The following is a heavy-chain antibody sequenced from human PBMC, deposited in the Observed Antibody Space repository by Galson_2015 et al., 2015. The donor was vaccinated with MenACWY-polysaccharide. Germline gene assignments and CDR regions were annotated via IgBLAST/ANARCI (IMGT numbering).Heavy chain of an antibody. D-gene: IGHD5/OR15-5a*01. V-gene: IGHV3-23*01. Sequence: SLRLSCAASGFSFHNYTMSWVRQAPGGGLEWVSGISATGDYTSGRFTISRDNYKNTLYLHMSRLRAEDTAVYYCASRSRTVSIWALDYWGQGTLVTVSS. CDR1: GFSFHNYT. CDR2: ISATG. J-gene: IGHJ4*02. CDR3: ASRSRTVSIWALDY.